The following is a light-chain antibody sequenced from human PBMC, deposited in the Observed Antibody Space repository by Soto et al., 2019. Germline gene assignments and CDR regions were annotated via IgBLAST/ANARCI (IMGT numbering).Light chain of an antibody. V-gene: IGKV3-11*01. CDR2: DAS. CDR3: QQRYIWPPIT. CDR1: QSVSSH. J-gene: IGKJ5*01. Sequence: EIVLTQSPATLSLSPGERATLSCRASQSVSSHLAWYQQKPGQAPRLLIYDASSRATGIPARFSGSGSGTDFTLTISSLEPEDFAVYYCQQRYIWPPITFGQGTRLEIK.